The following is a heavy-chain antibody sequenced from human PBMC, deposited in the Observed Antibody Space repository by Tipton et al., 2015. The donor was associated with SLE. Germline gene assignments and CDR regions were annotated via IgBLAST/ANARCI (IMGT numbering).Heavy chain of an antibody. CDR2: IYYSGST. CDR1: GGSISSYY. J-gene: IGHJ4*02. CDR3: ARGGFDIVVVPAARIGFDY. V-gene: IGHV4-39*01. D-gene: IGHD2-2*01. Sequence: TLSLTCTVSGGSISSYYWGWIRQPPGKGLEWIGSIYYSGSTYYNPSLKSRVTISVDTSKNQFSLKLSSVTAADTAVYYCARGGFDIVVVPAARIGFDYWGQGTLVTVSS.